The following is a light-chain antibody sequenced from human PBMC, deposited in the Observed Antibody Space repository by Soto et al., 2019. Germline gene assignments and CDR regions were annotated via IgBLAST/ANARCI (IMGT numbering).Light chain of an antibody. CDR1: QSISNTY. CDR2: GAS. J-gene: IGKJ2*01. Sequence: EIVLTQSPGTLSLSPGERATLSCRVSQSISNTYLAWYQHKPGQAPRLLIYGASRRATGIPDRFSGSGSGTDFTLTISRVEPEDCVVYYCHQFGGSPPYTFGQGTKLEIK. CDR3: HQFGGSPPYT. V-gene: IGKV3-20*01.